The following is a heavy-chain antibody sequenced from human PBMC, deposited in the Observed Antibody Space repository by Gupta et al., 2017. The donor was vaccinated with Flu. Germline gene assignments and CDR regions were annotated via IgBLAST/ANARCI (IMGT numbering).Heavy chain of an antibody. D-gene: IGHD3-22*01. CDR1: GGSVSSGSCY. CDR3: ARRAPDYFDSSGYYNGDY. CDR2: IHYTGTT. V-gene: IGHV4-61*10. J-gene: IGHJ4*02. Sequence: QVQLQESGPGLVTPSETLSLTCTVSGGSVSSGSCYWSWIRQPAGKGLEWIAYIHYTGTTNDNPALRNRVNIFRDTSRNQVSLKLRSVTAADTAVYYWARRAPDYFDSSGYYNGDYWGQGTRGTVSS.